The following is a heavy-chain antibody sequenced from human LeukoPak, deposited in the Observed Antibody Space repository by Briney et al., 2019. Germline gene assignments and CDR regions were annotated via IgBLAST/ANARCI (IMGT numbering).Heavy chain of an antibody. J-gene: IGHJ6*03. Sequence: SETLSLTCAVYGGSFSAYYWSWIRQPPGKGLERIGEINHSGRTKYNPSLKSRVTISVDTSKNQFSLKLSSVTAADTAVYYCARRWGSGSFPYYMDVWGKGTTVTISS. CDR1: GGSFSAYY. CDR3: ARRWGSGSFPYYMDV. CDR2: INHSGRT. V-gene: IGHV4-34*01. D-gene: IGHD3-10*01.